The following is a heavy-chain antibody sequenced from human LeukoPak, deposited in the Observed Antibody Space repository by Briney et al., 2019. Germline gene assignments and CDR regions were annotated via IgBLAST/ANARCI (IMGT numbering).Heavy chain of an antibody. CDR1: GFTFSSYS. CDR3: ARENPAPNWFDP. CDR2: ISSSSSYI. V-gene: IGHV3-21*01. D-gene: IGHD1-14*01. J-gene: IGHJ5*02. Sequence: GGSLRLSCAASGFTFSSYSMNWVRQAPGEGLEWVSSISSSSSYIYYADSVKGRFTISRDNAKNSLYLQMNSLRAEDTAVYYCARENPAPNWFDPWGQGTLVTVSS.